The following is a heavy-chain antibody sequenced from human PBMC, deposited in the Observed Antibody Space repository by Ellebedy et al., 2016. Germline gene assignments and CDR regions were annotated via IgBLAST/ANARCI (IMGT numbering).Heavy chain of an antibody. J-gene: IGHJ5*02. V-gene: IGHV1-2*02. CDR3: TRGFSIAVAGNWFDP. D-gene: IGHD6-19*01. Sequence: ASVKVSCKASGYTFTGYYMHWVRQAPGQGLEWMGWINTNSGGTNYAQRFQGRVTMTRDTSISTVYMELSSLRSDDTAVYYCTRGFSIAVAGNWFDPWGQGTLVTVSS. CDR1: GYTFTGYY. CDR2: INTNSGGT.